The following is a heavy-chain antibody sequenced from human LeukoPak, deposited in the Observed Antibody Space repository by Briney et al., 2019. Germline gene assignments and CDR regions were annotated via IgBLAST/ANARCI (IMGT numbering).Heavy chain of an antibody. CDR2: INPSGGST. CDR1: GYTFTGYY. Sequence: ASVKVSCKASGYTFTGYYMHWVRQAPGQGLEWLGMINPSGGSTTYAQKFQGRVTMTRDTSTSTVYMELSSLRSDDTAVYYCASGTYYWCVYWGQGTLVTVSS. V-gene: IGHV1-46*01. D-gene: IGHD1-26*01. J-gene: IGHJ4*02. CDR3: ASGTYYWCVY.